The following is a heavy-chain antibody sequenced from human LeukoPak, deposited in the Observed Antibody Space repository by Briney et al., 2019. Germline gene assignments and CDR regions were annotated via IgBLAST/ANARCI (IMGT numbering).Heavy chain of an antibody. CDR2: ISSSSSYI. Sequence: PGGSLRLSCAASGFTFSSYSMNWVRQAPGKGLEWVSSISSSSSYIYSADSVKGRFTISRDNAKNSLYLQMNSLRAEDTAVYYCAREKVDGSGWYVDIDYWGQGTLVTVSS. CDR1: GFTFSSYS. J-gene: IGHJ4*02. CDR3: AREKVDGSGWYVDIDY. D-gene: IGHD6-19*01. V-gene: IGHV3-21*01.